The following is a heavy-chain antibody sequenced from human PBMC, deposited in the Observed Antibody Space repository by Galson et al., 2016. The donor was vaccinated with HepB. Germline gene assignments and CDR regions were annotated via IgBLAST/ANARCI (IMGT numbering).Heavy chain of an antibody. CDR3: AKSAGYYGSGYYYAMDV. J-gene: IGHJ6*02. CDR1: GGTLSFYV. D-gene: IGHD3-10*01. CDR2: IIPFLGTS. V-gene: IGHV1-69*06. Sequence: SVKVSCKASGGTLSFYVISWVRQAPGQGLEWMGGIIPFLGTSNYAQRFQGRVTITADKSTSTAYMELSGLRSGDTAVYYCAKSAGYYGSGYYYAMDVWGQGTTVTVSS.